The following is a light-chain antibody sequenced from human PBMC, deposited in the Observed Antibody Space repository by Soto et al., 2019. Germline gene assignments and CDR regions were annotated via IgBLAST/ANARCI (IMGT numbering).Light chain of an antibody. CDR3: QQRSNWPVT. V-gene: IGKV3-11*01. J-gene: IGKJ1*01. CDR2: DAS. Sequence: EIVLTQSPATLSLSPGDRATLSCRASQSVSTYLAWYQQKPGQPPSLLIYDASSRPTGIPARFSASGSGTDFTLTISSLEPEDLAVYYCQQRSNWPVTFGQGTNVEIK. CDR1: QSVSTY.